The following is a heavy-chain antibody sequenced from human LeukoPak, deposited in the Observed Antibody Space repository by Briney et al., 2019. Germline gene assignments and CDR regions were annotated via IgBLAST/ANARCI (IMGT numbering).Heavy chain of an antibody. J-gene: IGHJ4*02. Sequence: PGGSLRLSCAASGFTFSHYYMSWIRQAPGKGLEWVSYISSSGSTIYYADSVKGRFTISRDNAKNSLYLQMNSLRAEDTAVYYCARDAFTIFGVVITTQRFDYWGQGTLVTVSS. D-gene: IGHD3-3*01. CDR1: GFTFSHYY. CDR3: ARDAFTIFGVVITTQRFDY. V-gene: IGHV3-11*01. CDR2: ISSSGSTI.